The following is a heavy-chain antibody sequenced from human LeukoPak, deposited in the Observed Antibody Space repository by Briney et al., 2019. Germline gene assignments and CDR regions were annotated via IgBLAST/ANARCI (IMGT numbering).Heavy chain of an antibody. CDR1: RFTFRSYS. CDR2: ISSSGSTI. CDR3: ARLPPLVGVIMFGTDY. Sequence: PGGTLSLFCAASRFTFRSYSMNWVRRAPGKGLEEVSYISSSGSTIYYADAVKGRFTISRDNAKNSLYLQMNSLRADDTALYYCARLPPLVGVIMFGTDYWGQGTLVTVSS. J-gene: IGHJ4*02. V-gene: IGHV3-48*04. D-gene: IGHD3-10*01.